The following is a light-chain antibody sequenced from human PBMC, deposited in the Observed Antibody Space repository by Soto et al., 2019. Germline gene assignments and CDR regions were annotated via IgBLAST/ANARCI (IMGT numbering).Light chain of an antibody. V-gene: IGKV3-20*01. J-gene: IGKJ5*01. CDR3: QQYGSSPWT. Sequence: EIVLTQSPGTLSLSPGERATLSCRASQSVSSSYLAWYQQKPGQAPRPLIYGASSRAIGIPDRFSGSGSGKDFTLTISRLEPEDFAVYYCQQYGSSPWTFGQGTRLEIK. CDR1: QSVSSSY. CDR2: GAS.